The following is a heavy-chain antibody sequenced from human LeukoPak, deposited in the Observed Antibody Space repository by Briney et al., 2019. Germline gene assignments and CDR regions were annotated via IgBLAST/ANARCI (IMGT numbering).Heavy chain of an antibody. CDR2: IRYDGSNK. CDR1: GFTFSSYG. Sequence: PGGSLRLSCAASGFTFSSYGMHWVRQAPGKGLEWVAFIRYDGSNKYYADSVKGRFTISRDNAKNSLYLQMNSLRAEDTAVYYCASGVDTAPDYWGQGTLVTVSS. D-gene: IGHD5-18*01. CDR3: ASGVDTAPDY. J-gene: IGHJ4*02. V-gene: IGHV3-30*02.